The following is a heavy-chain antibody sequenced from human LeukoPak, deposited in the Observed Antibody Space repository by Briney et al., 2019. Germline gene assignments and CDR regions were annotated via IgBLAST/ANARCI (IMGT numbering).Heavy chain of an antibody. D-gene: IGHD6-19*01. CDR1: GGSMSNYY. V-gene: IGHV4-59*08. CDR3: ASDDLTSGWSFDD. Sequence: PSETLSLTCTVSGGSMSNYYWSWIRQPPGKGLEWIGYIYYSGSTNYNPSLKSRLTISIDTSKNQFSLKLSSATAADTAVYYCASDDLTSGWSFDDWGQGTLVTVSS. J-gene: IGHJ4*02. CDR2: IYYSGST.